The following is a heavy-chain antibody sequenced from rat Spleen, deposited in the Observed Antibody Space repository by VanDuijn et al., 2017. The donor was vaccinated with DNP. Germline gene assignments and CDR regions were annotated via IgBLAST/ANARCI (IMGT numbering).Heavy chain of an antibody. CDR3: ARVDNYPGLPFQY. V-gene: IGHV2-27*01. CDR2: IQNGGST. CDR1: GFSLTSYD. D-gene: IGHD1-4*01. J-gene: IGHJ2*01. Sequence: QVQLKESGPGLVQPSQTLSLTCTVSGFSLTSYDVHWFRQPPGKGLEWMGRIQNGGSTDYTSVLKSRLSITRDTSKSQVFLKMNSVQTEDTAMYFCARVDNYPGLPFQYWGQGVMVTVSS.